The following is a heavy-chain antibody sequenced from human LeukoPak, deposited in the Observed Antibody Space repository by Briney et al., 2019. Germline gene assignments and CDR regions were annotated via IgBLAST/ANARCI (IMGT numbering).Heavy chain of an antibody. CDR1: GFTLSNSW. CDR3: ARDVRGPHDF. V-gene: IGHV3-74*01. CDR2: IDPDGYA. Sequence: PGGSLRLSCAASGFTLSNSWMHWVRQAPGKGLVWVSRIDPDGYADYADSVKGRFTISRDNAKNTLYLQMNSLRAEDTAVYRCARDVRGPHDFWGQGTLVTVSS. J-gene: IGHJ4*02. D-gene: IGHD2/OR15-2a*01.